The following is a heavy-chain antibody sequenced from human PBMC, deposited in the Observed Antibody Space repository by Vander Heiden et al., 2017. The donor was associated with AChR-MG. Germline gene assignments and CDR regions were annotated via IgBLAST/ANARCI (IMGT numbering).Heavy chain of an antibody. J-gene: IGHJ4*02. V-gene: IGHV3-30-3*01. D-gene: IGHD3-16*02. CDR3: ARRGHMITFGGVIEVIDY. Sequence: QVQLVESGGGVVQPGRSLRLSCAASGFTFSSYAMHWVRQAPGKGLEWVAVISYDGSNKYYADSVKGRFTISRDNSKNTLYLQMNSLRAEDTAVYYCARRGHMITFGGVIEVIDYWGQGTLVTVSS. CDR1: GFTFSSYA. CDR2: ISYDGSNK.